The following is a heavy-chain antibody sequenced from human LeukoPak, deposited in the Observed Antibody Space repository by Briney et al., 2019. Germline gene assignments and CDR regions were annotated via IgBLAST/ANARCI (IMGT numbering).Heavy chain of an antibody. J-gene: IGHJ5*02. CDR2: ISAYNGNT. D-gene: IGHD3-10*01. CDR1: GYTFTSYG. Sequence: GASVKVSCKASGYTFTSYGISWVRQAPGQGLEWMGWISAYNGNTNYAQKLQGRVTMTTDTSTSTAYMELRSLRSDDTAVYYCAGHYGSGSYYRRFSDWFDPWGQGTLVTVSS. CDR3: AGHYGSGSYYRRFSDWFDP. V-gene: IGHV1-18*01.